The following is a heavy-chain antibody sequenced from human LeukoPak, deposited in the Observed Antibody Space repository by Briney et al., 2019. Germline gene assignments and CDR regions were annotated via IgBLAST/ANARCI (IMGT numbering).Heavy chain of an antibody. CDR3: ARCGGSCPLDP. CDR2: INHSGST. J-gene: IGHJ5*02. CDR1: GGSFSGYY. Sequence: SETLSLTCAVYGGSFSGYYWSWIRQPPGKGLEWIGEINHSGSTNYNPSLKSRVTISVDTSKNQFSLKLSSVTAADTAVYYCARCGGSCPLDPWGQGTLVTVSS. V-gene: IGHV4-34*01. D-gene: IGHD2-15*01.